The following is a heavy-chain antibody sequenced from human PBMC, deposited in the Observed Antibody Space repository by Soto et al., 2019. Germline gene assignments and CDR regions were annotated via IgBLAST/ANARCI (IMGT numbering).Heavy chain of an antibody. CDR3: ARPPLPGYSIHFNS. V-gene: IGHV5-51*01. D-gene: IGHD2-15*01. CDR1: GYIFIDYW. J-gene: IGHJ4*02. Sequence: GESLKISCNASGYIFIDYWIGWVRQMPWKGLEWMGIVYPRDSDTRYSPSFQGQVTISADRSTGTAFLQWRSLKASDTALYYCARPPLPGYSIHFNSWGQGTLVTVSS. CDR2: VYPRDSDT.